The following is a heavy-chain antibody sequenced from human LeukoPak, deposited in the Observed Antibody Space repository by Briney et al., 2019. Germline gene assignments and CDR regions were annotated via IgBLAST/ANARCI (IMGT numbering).Heavy chain of an antibody. D-gene: IGHD3-3*01. CDR2: ISSSSSTI. V-gene: IGHV3-48*01. CDR1: GFTFSSYS. CDR3: ASSIFGVVTTDY. J-gene: IGHJ4*02. Sequence: GSLRLSCAASGFTFSSYSMNWVRQAPGKGLERVSYISSSSSTIYYADSVKGRFTISRDNAKNSLYLQMNSLRAEDTAVYYCASSIFGVVTTDYWGQGTLVTVSS.